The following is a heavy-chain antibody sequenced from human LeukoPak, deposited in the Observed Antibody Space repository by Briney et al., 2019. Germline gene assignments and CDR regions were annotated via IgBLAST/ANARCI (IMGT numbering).Heavy chain of an antibody. V-gene: IGHV4-39*01. J-gene: IGHJ5*02. CDR2: IYYSGNT. CDR3: ARHRVYDWNCPIWCDP. CDR1: GGSIRSSGYY. Sequence: SETLSLTCTVSGGSIRSSGYYWAWIRQPPGKGLESIANIYYSGNTYYNPSLKSRVTISVDTSKNQFSLKLTSVTAADTAVHYCARHRVYDWNCPIWCDPWGRGTLVTVSS. D-gene: IGHD3-16*01.